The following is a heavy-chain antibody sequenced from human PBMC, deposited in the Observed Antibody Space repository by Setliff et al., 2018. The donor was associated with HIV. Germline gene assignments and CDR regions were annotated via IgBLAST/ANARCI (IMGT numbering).Heavy chain of an antibody. J-gene: IGHJ4*02. CDR2: ISSGSSTI. CDR1: GGSVSTGNYY. Sequence: ETLSLTCTVSGGSVSTGNYYWNWIRLPPGKGLEWVSYISSGSSTIYYADSVKGRFTISRDNAKNSLYLQMNSLRAEDTAVYYCARDHGYSYGTIDYWGQGTLVTVSS. D-gene: IGHD5-18*01. CDR3: ARDHGYSYGTIDY. V-gene: IGHV3-48*01.